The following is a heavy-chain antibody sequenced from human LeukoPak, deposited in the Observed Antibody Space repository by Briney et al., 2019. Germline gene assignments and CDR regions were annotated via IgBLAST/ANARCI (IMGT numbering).Heavy chain of an antibody. J-gene: IGHJ2*01. CDR3: AKQGAPSYWYFDL. CDR2: IYSGGST. CDR1: GFTVSSHN. D-gene: IGHD3-16*01. V-gene: IGHV3-53*01. Sequence: HTGGSLRLSCAASGFTVSSHNMDWVRQAPGKGLEWVSVIYSGGSTSYADSVKGRFTISRGNSKNMLFLQMNSLRAEDTAVYYCAKQGAPSYWYFDLWGRGTLVTVSS.